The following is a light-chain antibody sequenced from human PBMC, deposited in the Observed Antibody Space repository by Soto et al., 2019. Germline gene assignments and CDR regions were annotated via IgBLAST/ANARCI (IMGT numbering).Light chain of an antibody. V-gene: IGKV1-27*01. CDR3: QQYGSSPKT. Sequence: QMTQSPSSLSASVGDRVTITCRASQGISNYLAWYQQKPGKVPKLLIYAASTLQSGVPSRFSGSGSGTDFTLTISRLEPEDFAMYYCQQYGSSPKTFGQGTKVDIK. CDR2: AAS. J-gene: IGKJ1*01. CDR1: QGISNY.